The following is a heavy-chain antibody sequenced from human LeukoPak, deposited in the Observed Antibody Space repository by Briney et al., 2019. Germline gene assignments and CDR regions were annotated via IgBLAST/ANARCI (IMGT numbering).Heavy chain of an antibody. CDR1: GYTFTTYA. D-gene: IGHD5-24*01. CDR2: ITPSGGT. V-gene: IGHV1-2*02. Sequence: GSVKVSCKASGYTFTTYAMHWVRQAPGQGLEWMGWITPSGGTNYPQKFQGGVAITRDTSITTAYMDLSRLTSDDTAVYYCARDRYGDGFAHFDYWGQGALGTVSA. J-gene: IGHJ4*02. CDR3: ARDRYGDGFAHFDY.